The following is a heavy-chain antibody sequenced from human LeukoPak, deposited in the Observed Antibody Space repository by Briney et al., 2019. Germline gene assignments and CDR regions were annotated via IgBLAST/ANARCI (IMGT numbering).Heavy chain of an antibody. D-gene: IGHD2-2*01. CDR2: INPNSGGT. J-gene: IGHJ5*02. V-gene: IGHV1-2*02. CDR3: ARGMGVLVPAATWFDP. Sequence: ASVKVSCKASGYTFIAYYMHWVRQAPGQGLEWMGWINPNSGGTNYAQKFQGRVTMTRDTSISTAYMDLSRLRSDDTAVYYCARGMGVLVPAATWFDPRGQGTLVTVSS. CDR1: GYTFIAYY.